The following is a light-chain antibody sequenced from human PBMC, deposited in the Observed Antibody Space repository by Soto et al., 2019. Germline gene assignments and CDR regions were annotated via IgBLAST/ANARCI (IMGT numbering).Light chain of an antibody. CDR1: NSNLGAGYD. CDR2: GNR. CDR3: QAYDYSLTAFV. Sequence: QSVLTQPPSVSGAPGQRVTISCTGNNSNLGAGYDVHWYQQLPGAAPKLVIFGNRNRPSGVPERFSGSKSGTAASLAITGLQAEDDADYYCQAYDYSLTAFVFGGGTKLTVL. V-gene: IGLV1-40*01. J-gene: IGLJ3*02.